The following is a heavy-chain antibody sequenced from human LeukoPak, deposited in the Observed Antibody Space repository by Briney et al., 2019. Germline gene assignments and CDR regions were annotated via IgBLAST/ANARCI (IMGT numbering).Heavy chain of an antibody. CDR3: AITDYCGSGSYFDY. D-gene: IGHD3-10*01. Sequence: GASVKVSCKASGYTFTGYYMHWVRQAPGQGLEWMGWTNPNSGDTNYPQKFQGRVTMTRDTSISTAYMELSRLRHDDTAVYYCAITDYCGSGSYFDYWGQGTLATVSS. J-gene: IGHJ4*02. CDR2: TNPNSGDT. V-gene: IGHV1-2*02. CDR1: GYTFTGYY.